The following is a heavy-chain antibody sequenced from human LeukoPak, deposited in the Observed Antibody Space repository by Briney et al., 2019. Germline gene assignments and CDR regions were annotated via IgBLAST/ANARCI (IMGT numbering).Heavy chain of an antibody. J-gene: IGHJ4*02. D-gene: IGHD1-26*01. CDR1: GGSISSGSYY. CDR3: AASGSYYVGTFDY. V-gene: IGHV4-61*02. CDR2: IYTSGST. Sequence: PSQTLTLTCTVSGGSISSGSYYWSWIRQPAGKGLEWIGRIYTSGSTNYNPSLKSRVTISVDTSKNQFSLKLSSVTAADTAVYYCAASGSYYVGTFDYWGQGTLVTVSS.